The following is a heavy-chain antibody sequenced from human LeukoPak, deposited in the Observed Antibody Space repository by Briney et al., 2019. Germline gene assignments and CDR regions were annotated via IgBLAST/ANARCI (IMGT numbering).Heavy chain of an antibody. Sequence: ASVKVSCKASGFTSTNFAVQWVRQARGQRLEWIGWIIVGSGPTKCAQDFQERVTITRDLSTSTLYMELRSLTSEDTAVYYCAADLSNPRMGASYLDSWGQGTLVTVSS. CDR1: GFTSTNFA. J-gene: IGHJ4*02. V-gene: IGHV1-58*01. CDR2: IIVGSGPT. CDR3: AADLSNPRMGASYLDS. D-gene: IGHD3-16*01.